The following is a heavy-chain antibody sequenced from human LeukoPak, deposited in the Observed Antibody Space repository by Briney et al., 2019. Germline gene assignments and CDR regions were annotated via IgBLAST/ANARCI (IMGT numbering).Heavy chain of an antibody. CDR1: GFTFRTYE. CDR3: AREGSSSTYYFDAFDI. J-gene: IGHJ3*02. Sequence: QPGGSLRLSCEASGFTFRTYEMNWLRQAPGTGLEWISYISSSATAIHYADSVKGRFTISRDNAKNSLYLQMNSLRAGDTALYYCAREGSSSTYYFDAFDIWGQGTMVTVSS. CDR2: ISSSATAI. D-gene: IGHD3-22*01. V-gene: IGHV3-48*03.